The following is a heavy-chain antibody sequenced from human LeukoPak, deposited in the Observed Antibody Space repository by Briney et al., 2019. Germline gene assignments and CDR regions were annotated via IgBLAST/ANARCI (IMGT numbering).Heavy chain of an antibody. CDR3: ARDRDDSCGEEGFDP. J-gene: IGHJ5*02. CDR2: ISSSSSYI. V-gene: IGHV3-21*01. CDR1: GFTFSSYS. D-gene: IGHD3-22*01. Sequence: GGSLRLSCAASGFTFSSYSMNWVRQAPGKGLEWVSSISSSSSYIYYADSVKGRFTISRDNAKNSLYLQMNSLRAEDTAVYYCARDRDDSCGEEGFDPWGQGTLVTVSS.